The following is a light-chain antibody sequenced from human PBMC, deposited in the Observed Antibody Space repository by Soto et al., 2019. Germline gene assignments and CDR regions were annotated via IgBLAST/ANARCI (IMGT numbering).Light chain of an antibody. CDR3: NSYTNSSAVV. J-gene: IGLJ2*01. CDR2: EVT. CDR1: RDDIGVYDY. V-gene: IGLV2-14*01. Sequence: QSALTQPASVSGSPGQSITISCARTRDDIGVYDYVSWYQQHPGNAPKLLVYEVTNRPSGVSDRFSGSKSGNTASLTISGLQAEDEADYYCNSYTNSSAVVFGGGTKVTVL.